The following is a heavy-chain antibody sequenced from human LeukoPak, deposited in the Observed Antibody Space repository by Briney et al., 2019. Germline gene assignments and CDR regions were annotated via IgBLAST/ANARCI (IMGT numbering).Heavy chain of an antibody. CDR2: IYYSGST. D-gene: IGHD3-10*01. J-gene: IGHJ4*02. CDR1: GGSINNYY. CDR3: ARDETEYYYGSGSYYPHYFDY. V-gene: IGHV4-59*01. Sequence: SETLSLTCTVSGGSINNYYWSWIRQPPGKGLEYIGYIYYSGSTNYNPSLRSRVTISVDTSKNQFSLKLSSVTAADTAVYYCARDETEYYYGSGSYYPHYFDYWGQGTLVTVSS.